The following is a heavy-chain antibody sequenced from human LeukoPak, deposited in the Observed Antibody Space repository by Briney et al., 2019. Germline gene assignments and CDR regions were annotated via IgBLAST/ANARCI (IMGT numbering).Heavy chain of an antibody. D-gene: IGHD3-10*01. CDR3: ARHSSYYGNFDY. J-gene: IGHJ4*02. V-gene: IGHV4-39*01. CDR1: GGSISSSSYY. Sequence: SETLSLTCTVSGGSISSSSYYWGWIRQPPGRGLEWIGSIYHSGSSYYNPSLKSRVTISVDTSKNQFSLKLSSVTAADTAVYYCARHSSYYGNFDYWGQGTLVTVSS. CDR2: IYHSGSS.